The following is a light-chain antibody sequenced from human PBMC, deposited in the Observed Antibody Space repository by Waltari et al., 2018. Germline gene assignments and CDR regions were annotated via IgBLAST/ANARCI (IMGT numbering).Light chain of an antibody. Sequence: QSALTQPASVSGSPGQSLTLSCIGSTSDIGIFKYVSWYRQSPGKVPQLVIYDVTDRPSGISNRFSGSKSRNTASLTISGLRTEDEADYYCSSYTTAGTVVFGGGTKVAVL. CDR1: TSDIGIFKY. CDR3: SSYTTAGTVV. CDR2: DVT. V-gene: IGLV2-14*01. J-gene: IGLJ2*01.